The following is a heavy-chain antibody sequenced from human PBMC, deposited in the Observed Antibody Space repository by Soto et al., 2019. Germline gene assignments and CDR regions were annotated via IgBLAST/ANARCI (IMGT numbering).Heavy chain of an antibody. CDR1: GFAFSTYW. V-gene: IGHV3-7*03. D-gene: IGHD1-26*01. CDR2: MNPDGSQE. J-gene: IGHJ4*02. Sequence: GGSLRLSCAASGFAFSTYWMSWVRQAPGQGLEWVATMNPDGSQEYYVDSVKGRFTVSRDNAKKSLYLQMNSLRDEDTAVYYCASGGWETPIWGQGTPVTVSS. CDR3: ASGGWETPI.